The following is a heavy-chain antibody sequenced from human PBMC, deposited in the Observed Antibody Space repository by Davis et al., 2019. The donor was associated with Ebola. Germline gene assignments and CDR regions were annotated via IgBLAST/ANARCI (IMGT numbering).Heavy chain of an antibody. J-gene: IGHJ2*01. V-gene: IGHV3-7*03. D-gene: IGHD4-11*01. Sequence: PSETLSLTCAVYGGSFSGYYWSWVRQAPGKGLEWVANIKQDGSEKYYVDSVKGRFTISRDNAKNSLYLQMNSLRAEDTAVYYCASPPRTTEGYWYFDLWGRGTLVTVSS. CDR1: GGSFSGYY. CDR2: IKQDGSEK. CDR3: ASPPRTTEGYWYFDL.